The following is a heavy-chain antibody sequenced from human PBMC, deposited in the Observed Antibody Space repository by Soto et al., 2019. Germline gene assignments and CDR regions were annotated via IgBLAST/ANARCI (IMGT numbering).Heavy chain of an antibody. CDR3: AGRYDYVWGSYRRNAFDI. Sequence: TLSLTCTVSVGSISSGGYYWSWIRQHPGKGLEWIGYIYYSGSTYYNPSLKSRVTISVDTSKNQFSLKLSSVTAADTAVYYCAGRYDYVWGSYRRNAFDIWGQGTMVTV. J-gene: IGHJ3*02. CDR1: VGSISSGGYY. V-gene: IGHV4-31*03. D-gene: IGHD3-16*02. CDR2: IYYSGST.